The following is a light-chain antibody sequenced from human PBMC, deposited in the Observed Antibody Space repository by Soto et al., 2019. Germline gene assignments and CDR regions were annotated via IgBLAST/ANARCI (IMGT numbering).Light chain of an antibody. Sequence: QSVLTQPASVSGSPGQSITISCTGTSSDVGAYNYDSWYQQYPGEAPKVIIYDVSHRPAGVSNRFSGSKSGNTASLTISGLQTHDEADYYCSSYTSATTYVFGTRTKVTV. CDR3: SSYTSATTYV. CDR1: SSDVGAYNY. J-gene: IGLJ1*01. V-gene: IGLV2-14*01. CDR2: DVS.